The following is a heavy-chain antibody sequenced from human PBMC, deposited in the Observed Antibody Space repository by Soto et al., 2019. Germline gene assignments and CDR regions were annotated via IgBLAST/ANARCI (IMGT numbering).Heavy chain of an antibody. CDR3: AKSTHSGSYYNYFDY. CDR2: ISGSGGST. Sequence: GGSLRLSCAASGFTFSSYWIHWVRQALGKGLEWVSAISGSGGSTYYADSVKGRFTISRDNSKNTLYLQMNSLRAEDTAVYYCAKSTHSGSYYNYFDYWGQGTLVTVSS. CDR1: GFTFSSYW. J-gene: IGHJ4*02. D-gene: IGHD1-26*01. V-gene: IGHV3-23*01.